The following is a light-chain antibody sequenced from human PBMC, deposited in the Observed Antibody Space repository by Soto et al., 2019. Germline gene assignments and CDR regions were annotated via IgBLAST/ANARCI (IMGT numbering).Light chain of an antibody. CDR1: QIVSST. Sequence: EIVMTQSPATLSVSPGERATLSCRASQIVSSTLAWYQHKPGQAPRLLISGASTRATGIPARFSGSGSGTEFTLTISSLQSEDFAVYYCQQYNNWPPLTFGGGTKVEIK. CDR3: QQYNNWPPLT. J-gene: IGKJ4*01. V-gene: IGKV3-15*01. CDR2: GAS.